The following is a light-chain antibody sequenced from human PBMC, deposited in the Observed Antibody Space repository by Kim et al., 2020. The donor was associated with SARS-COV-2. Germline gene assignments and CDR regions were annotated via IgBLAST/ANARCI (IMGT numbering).Light chain of an antibody. CDR3: QAWDSGTSGV. CDR2: QDA. Sequence: SSELTQPPSVSVSPGQTASITCSGDKLDDRYVGWYQQKPGQSPFLIIYQDAKRPSGIPERFSGSNSGNTATLTISGTQAMDEADYYCQAWDSGTSGVFGGGTQLTVL. CDR1: KLDDRY. J-gene: IGLJ2*01. V-gene: IGLV3-1*01.